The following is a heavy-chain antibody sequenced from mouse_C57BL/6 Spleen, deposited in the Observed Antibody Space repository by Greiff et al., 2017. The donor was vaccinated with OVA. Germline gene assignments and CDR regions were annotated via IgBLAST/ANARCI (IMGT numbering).Heavy chain of an antibody. Sequence: LVESGAELARPGASVKLSCKASGYTFTSYGISWVKQRPGQGLEWIGEIDPSDSYTNYNQKFKGKATLTVDTSSSTAYMQLSSLTSEDSAVYYSAYYGSSYFDYWGQGTTLTVSS. CDR1: GYTFTSYG. CDR2: IDPSDSYT. D-gene: IGHD1-1*01. V-gene: IGHV1-50*01. J-gene: IGHJ2*01. CDR3: AYYGSSYFDY.